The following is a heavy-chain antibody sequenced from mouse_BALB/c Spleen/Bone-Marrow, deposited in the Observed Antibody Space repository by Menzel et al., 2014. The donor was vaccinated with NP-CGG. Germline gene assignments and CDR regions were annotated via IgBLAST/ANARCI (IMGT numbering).Heavy chain of an antibody. CDR2: ISNGGDGT. V-gene: IGHV5-12*02. CDR1: GFTFSYYY. CDR3: ARHEGYDAWFAY. Sequence: EVKLMESGGGLVQPGGSLKLSCATSGFTFSYYYMYWVRQTPEKRLEWVAYISNGGDGTYYPDTVKGRFTISRDNAKNTLYLQMSRLKSEDTAMYYCARHEGYDAWFAYCGQGTLFTVSA. J-gene: IGHJ3*01. D-gene: IGHD2-2*01.